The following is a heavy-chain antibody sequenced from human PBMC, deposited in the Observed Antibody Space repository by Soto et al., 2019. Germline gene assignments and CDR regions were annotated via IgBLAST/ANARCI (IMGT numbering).Heavy chain of an antibody. CDR2: IYYSGST. J-gene: IGHJ4*02. V-gene: IGHV4-39*01. CDR1: GGSISSRGYY. Sequence: SETLSLTCTVSGGSISSRGYYWGWIRQPPGKVLEWIGTIYYSGSTYYNPSLKSRVTISVDTSKNQFSLKLSSVTAADTAVYYCARWVEVSLDYFDSWGQGTPVTVS. CDR3: ARWVEVSLDYFDS. D-gene: IGHD2-15*01.